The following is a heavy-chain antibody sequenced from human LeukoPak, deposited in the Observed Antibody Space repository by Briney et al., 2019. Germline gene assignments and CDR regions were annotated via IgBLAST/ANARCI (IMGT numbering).Heavy chain of an antibody. V-gene: IGHV1-18*01. CDR3: ARDLVDGVGAPGAY. Sequence: ASVKVSCKASGYTFTNYGITWMGQAPGQGLEWMGWINTYNGNTNYAQKLQGRVTITTDTSTSTAYMELRSLRSDDTAVFYCARDLVDGVGAPGAYWGQGALVTVSS. D-gene: IGHD1-26*01. J-gene: IGHJ4*02. CDR1: GYTFTNYG. CDR2: INTYNGNT.